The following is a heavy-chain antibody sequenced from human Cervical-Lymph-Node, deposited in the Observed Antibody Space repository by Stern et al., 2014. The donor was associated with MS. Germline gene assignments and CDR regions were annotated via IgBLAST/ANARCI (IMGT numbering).Heavy chain of an antibody. CDR2: ISYDGSNE. Sequence: QVQLVQSGGDVVQPGRSLKLSCAASGFTFSSYGMHWVRQAPGKGLEWVAVISYDGSNEYYADSVKGRFTISRDNSKNTLYLQMNSLRPEDTAVYYCAKDRIQLWLWDYGGQGTLVTVSS. V-gene: IGHV3-30*18. D-gene: IGHD5-18*01. CDR1: GFTFSSYG. CDR3: AKDRIQLWLWDY. J-gene: IGHJ4*02.